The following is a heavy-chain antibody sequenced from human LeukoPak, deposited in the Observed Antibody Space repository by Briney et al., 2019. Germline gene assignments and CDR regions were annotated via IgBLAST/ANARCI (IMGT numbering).Heavy chain of an antibody. CDR1: GGTFSSYT. CDR2: IIPILGIA. CDR3: ASGSDSSGFGFDY. Sequence: ASVKVSCMASGGTFSSYTISWVRQAPGQGLEWMGRIIPILGIANYAQKFQGRVTITTDESTSTAYMELSSLRSEDTAVYYCASGSDSSGFGFDYWGQGTLVTVSS. J-gene: IGHJ4*02. V-gene: IGHV1-69*02. D-gene: IGHD3-22*01.